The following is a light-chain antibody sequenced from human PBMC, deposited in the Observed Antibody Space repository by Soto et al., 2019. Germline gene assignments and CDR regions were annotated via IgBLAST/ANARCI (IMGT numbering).Light chain of an antibody. Sequence: DIVLTHSPGTLSLSPWERAPLSCRASQSISNNLAWYQQKPGQVPSLLIYGASTRATGIPATFSGSGSGTEFTLTISSLQSEDFAVYYCQQYNNGGTFGQGTKVDIK. J-gene: IGKJ1*01. V-gene: IGKV3-15*01. CDR2: GAS. CDR3: QQYNNGGT. CDR1: QSISNN.